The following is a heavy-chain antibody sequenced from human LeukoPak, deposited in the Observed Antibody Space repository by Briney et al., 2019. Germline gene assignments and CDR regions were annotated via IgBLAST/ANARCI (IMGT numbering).Heavy chain of an antibody. Sequence: ASVKVSCKTSGYTFTSYGITWVRQAPGQGLEWMGWNSPYNGHTNYAPRFQGRVTMTTDRSTTTAYMDLRSLKSDDTAMYYCARGLGSSAYWGQGTLVTVSS. CDR2: NSPYNGHT. D-gene: IGHD3-16*01. CDR3: ARGLGSSAY. CDR1: GYTFTSYG. V-gene: IGHV1-18*01. J-gene: IGHJ4*02.